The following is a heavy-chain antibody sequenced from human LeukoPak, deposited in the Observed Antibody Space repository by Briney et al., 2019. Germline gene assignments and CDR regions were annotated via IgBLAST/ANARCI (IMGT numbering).Heavy chain of an antibody. CDR3: ASEIVDTAMAFDY. J-gene: IGHJ4*02. CDR1: GFTFSSYA. Sequence: HPGGSLRLSCAASGFTFSSYAMHWVRQAPGKGLEWVAVISYDGSNKYYADSVKGRFTISRDNSKNTLYLQMNSLRAEDTAVYYCASEIVDTAMAFDYWGQGTLVTVSS. D-gene: IGHD5-18*01. CDR2: ISYDGSNK. V-gene: IGHV3-30*04.